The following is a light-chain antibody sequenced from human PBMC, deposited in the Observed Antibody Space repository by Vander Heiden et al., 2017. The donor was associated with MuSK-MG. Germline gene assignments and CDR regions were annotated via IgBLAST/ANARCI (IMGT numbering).Light chain of an antibody. V-gene: IGLV2-14*03. CDR2: DVT. J-gene: IGLJ1*01. Sequence: QSALAQPASVSGSLGQTITLSCTGTASDVGLSDYVSWYQQFPDKAPKLMIFDVTHRPSGVSNRFSGSKSGDTASLTISGLQAEDEADYFCSSYSASTTYVFGTGSRVTVL. CDR1: ASDVGLSDY. CDR3: SSYSASTTYV.